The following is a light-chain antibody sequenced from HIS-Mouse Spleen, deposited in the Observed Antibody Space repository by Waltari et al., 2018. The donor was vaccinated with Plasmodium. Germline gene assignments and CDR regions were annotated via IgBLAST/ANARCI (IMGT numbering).Light chain of an antibody. CDR1: QSVSSN. V-gene: IGKV3-15*01. J-gene: IGKJ3*01. Sequence: EILLTQSPATLSVSTGERATLSCRASQSVSSNLAWYQQKPGQAPRLLIYGASTRATGIPARFSGSGSGTEFTLTISSLQSEDFAVYYCQQYNNWSFTFGPGTKVDIK. CDR2: GAS. CDR3: QQYNNWSFT.